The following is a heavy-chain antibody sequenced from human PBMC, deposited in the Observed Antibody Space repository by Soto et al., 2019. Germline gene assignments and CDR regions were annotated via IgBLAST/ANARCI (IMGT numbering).Heavy chain of an antibody. V-gene: IGHV1-2*02. Sequence: QVQLVQSGAEVKKPGASVKVSCKASGYTFTGYYMHWVRQAPGQGLEWMGWINPNSGGTNYAQKFQGRVHMTRDTSISTAYMELGRLRSDDTAVYYCARDPSQVATPSSGDVWGQGTTVTVSS. J-gene: IGHJ6*02. CDR2: INPNSGGT. CDR3: ARDPSQVATPSSGDV. CDR1: GYTFTGYY. D-gene: IGHD5-12*01.